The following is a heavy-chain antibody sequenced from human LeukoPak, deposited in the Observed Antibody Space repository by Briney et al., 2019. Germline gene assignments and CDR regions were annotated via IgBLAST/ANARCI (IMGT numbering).Heavy chain of an antibody. D-gene: IGHD3-10*01. V-gene: IGHV4-4*07. CDR2: IYTSGST. J-gene: IGHJ4*02. CDR1: GGSISSYY. Sequence: PSETLSLTCTVSGGSISSYYWSWIRQPAGKGLEWIGRIYTSGSTNYNPSLKSRVTISVDTSKNQFSLKLSSVTAADTAVYYCARGVGLLWFGELRYWGQGTLVTVSS. CDR3: ARGVGLLWFGELRY.